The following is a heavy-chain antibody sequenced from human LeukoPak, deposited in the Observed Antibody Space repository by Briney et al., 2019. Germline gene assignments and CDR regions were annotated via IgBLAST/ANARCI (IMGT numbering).Heavy chain of an antibody. CDR2: ISYDGSNK. J-gene: IGHJ4*02. CDR1: GFTFSSYA. V-gene: IGHV3-30*04. D-gene: IGHD3-9*01. Sequence: GRSLRLSCGASGFTFSSYAMHWVRQAPGKGLEWVGVISYDGSNKYYADSVKGRFTISRDNSKNTLYLQMNSLRAEDTAVYYCAGDPGRGGGWDFAWLLGYWGQGTLVTVSS. CDR3: AGDPGRGGGWDFAWLLGY.